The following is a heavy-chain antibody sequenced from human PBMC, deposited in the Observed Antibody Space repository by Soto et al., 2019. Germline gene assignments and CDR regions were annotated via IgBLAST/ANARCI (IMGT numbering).Heavy chain of an antibody. Sequence: GGSLRLSCAASGFIFSSYGMHWVRQAPGKGLEWVAGIWFDGSNKYYADSVKGRFTISRDNSRNTLYLQMNGLRAEDTAVYYCARDAKSVETTGGFDYWGQGTLVTVPS. CDR3: ARDAKSVETTGGFDY. D-gene: IGHD1-26*01. V-gene: IGHV3-33*01. CDR1: GFIFSSYG. J-gene: IGHJ4*02. CDR2: IWFDGSNK.